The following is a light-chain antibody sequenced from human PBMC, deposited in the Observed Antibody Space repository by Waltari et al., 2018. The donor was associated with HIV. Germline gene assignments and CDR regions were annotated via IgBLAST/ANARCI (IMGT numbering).Light chain of an antibody. CDR3: QSYDTNNVI. Sequence: NFMLTQPYSVSESPGKTVTISCTRSSGSIASSYVQWYQKRPGSSPTTVIYEDYQRPSGFPDRFSGSIDSSSNSASLSISGLKTDDEADYYCQSYDTNNVIFGGGTKLTVL. J-gene: IGLJ2*01. V-gene: IGLV6-57*01. CDR1: SGSIASSY. CDR2: EDY.